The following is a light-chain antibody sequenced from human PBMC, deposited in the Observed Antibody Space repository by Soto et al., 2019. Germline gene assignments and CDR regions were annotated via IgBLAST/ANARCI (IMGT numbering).Light chain of an antibody. Sequence: DIVMTQSPATLSVSPGERATLSCRASQSVSSNLAWYQQKPGQAPRLLIYGASTRATGIPARFSGSGSGTEFTLTISSLQSEDFAVYCCQQYNNWPPWTFGQGTKV. J-gene: IGKJ1*01. CDR3: QQYNNWPPWT. CDR1: QSVSSN. CDR2: GAS. V-gene: IGKV3-15*01.